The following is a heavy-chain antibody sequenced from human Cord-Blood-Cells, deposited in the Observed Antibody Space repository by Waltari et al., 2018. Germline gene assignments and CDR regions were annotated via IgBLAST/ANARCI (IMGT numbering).Heavy chain of an antibody. V-gene: IGHV1-3*01. J-gene: IGHJ6*02. CDR3: ARGPYSSSWYGMDV. D-gene: IGHD6-13*01. CDR1: GYTFTSYA. CDR2: INAGNGNT. Sequence: QVQLVQSGAEVKKPGASVKVSCKASGYTFTSYALHWVRQAPGQRLEWMGWINAGNGNTKYSQKFQGRVTITRDTSASTAYMELSSLRSEDTAVYYWARGPYSSSWYGMDVWGQGTTVTVSS.